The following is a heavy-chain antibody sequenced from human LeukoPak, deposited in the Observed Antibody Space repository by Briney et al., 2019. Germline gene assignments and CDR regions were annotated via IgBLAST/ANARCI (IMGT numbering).Heavy chain of an antibody. CDR2: ISSSGSTI. CDR3: ARGRGYSYGYPDY. D-gene: IGHD5-18*01. CDR1: GFTFSRYE. V-gene: IGHV3-48*03. Sequence: GGSLRLSCAASGFTFSRYEMIWVRQAPGKGLEWVSYISSSGSTIYYADSVKGRFTISRDNAKNSLYLQMNSLRAEDTAVYYCARGRGYSYGYPDYWGQGTLVTVSS. J-gene: IGHJ4*02.